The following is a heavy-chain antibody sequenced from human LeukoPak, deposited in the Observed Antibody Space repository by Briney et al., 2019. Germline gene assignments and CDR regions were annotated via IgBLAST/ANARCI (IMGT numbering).Heavy chain of an antibody. V-gene: IGHV4-30-2*01. Sequence: PSQTLSLTCAVSGGSISSGGYSWSWIRQPPGKGLEWIGYIYHSGSTYYNPSLKSRVTISVDTSKNQFSLKLSSVTAADTAVYYCARLNGRGYNWNYDNSNKYIDYWGQGTLVTVSS. D-gene: IGHD1-7*01. J-gene: IGHJ4*02. CDR3: ARLNGRGYNWNYDNSNKYIDY. CDR1: GGSISSGGYS. CDR2: IYHSGST.